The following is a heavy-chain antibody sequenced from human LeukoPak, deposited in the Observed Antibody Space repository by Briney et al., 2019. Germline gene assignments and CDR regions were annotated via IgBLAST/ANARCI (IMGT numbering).Heavy chain of an antibody. J-gene: IGHJ6*02. CDR2: INPSGGST. V-gene: IGHV1-46*01. CDR1: GYTFINYY. CDR3: ARGTSSETGMDV. D-gene: IGHD3/OR15-3a*01. Sequence: GASVKVSCKASGYTFINYYMHWARQAPGQGLEWMGMINPSGGSTNYAEKFQGRVTMTRDTSTTTVYMELSSLRSEDTAVYYCARGTSSETGMDVWGQGTTVTGSS.